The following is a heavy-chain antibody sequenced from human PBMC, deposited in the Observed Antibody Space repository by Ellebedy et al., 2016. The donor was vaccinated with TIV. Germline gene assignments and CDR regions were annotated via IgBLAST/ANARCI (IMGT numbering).Heavy chain of an antibody. CDR2: ISSDGSYT. V-gene: IGHV3-74*01. CDR3: ARDIPQRPNPARFDP. D-gene: IGHD1-1*01. CDR1: GFSFSTYS. Sequence: GESLKISCAASGFSFSTYSMHWVRQAPGKGLVWVSRISSDGSYTSYADSVKGRFTISRDNAKNTLYLQMNSLRAEETAVYYCARDIPQRPNPARFDPWGQGTLVTVSS. J-gene: IGHJ5*02.